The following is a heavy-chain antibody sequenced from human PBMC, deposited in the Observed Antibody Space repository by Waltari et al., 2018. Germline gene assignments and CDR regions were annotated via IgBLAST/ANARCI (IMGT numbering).Heavy chain of an antibody. Sequence: QVQLMESGPGLVRPSETLSLTCNVSGGSITSDYWSWVRQPPGKGLEWVGYIYHSGTTNYNPSLRSRVSISVDTSKTQFSLKLNYVTAVDTAVYYCARGHSTGWYLSHWGRGALVTVSS. V-gene: IGHV4-59*01. D-gene: IGHD6-19*01. CDR1: GGSITSDY. CDR3: ARGHSTGWYLSH. J-gene: IGHJ1*01. CDR2: IYHSGTT.